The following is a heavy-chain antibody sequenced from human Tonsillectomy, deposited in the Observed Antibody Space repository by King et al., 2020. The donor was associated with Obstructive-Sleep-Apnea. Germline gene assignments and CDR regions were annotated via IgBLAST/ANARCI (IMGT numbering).Heavy chain of an antibody. Sequence: QLQESGPGPVKPSETLSLTFTVSGYSIGSGYYWAWIRQPPGKGVVWVGSIYHAGVSYYNPSLKSRFTMSVDTSNNPFSRKLNSVTAADTAVYYCAREVVDSAMVDYWGQGTLVTVSS. V-gene: IGHV4-38-2*02. J-gene: IGHJ4*02. CDR1: GYSIGSGYY. D-gene: IGHD5-18*01. CDR3: AREVVDSAMVDY. CDR2: IYHAGVS.